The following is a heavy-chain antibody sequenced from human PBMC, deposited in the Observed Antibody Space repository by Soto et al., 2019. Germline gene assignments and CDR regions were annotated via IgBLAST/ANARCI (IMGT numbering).Heavy chain of an antibody. J-gene: IGHJ5*02. V-gene: IGHV4-31*03. CDR1: GGSISSGGYY. Sequence: SETLSLTCTVSGGSISSGGYYWSWIRQHPWKGLEWIGYIYYSGSTYYNPSLKSRVTISVDTSKNQFSLKLSSVTAADTAVYYCARTYDILTGYLGYNWFDPWGQGXLVTVYS. D-gene: IGHD3-9*01. CDR2: IYYSGST. CDR3: ARTYDILTGYLGYNWFDP.